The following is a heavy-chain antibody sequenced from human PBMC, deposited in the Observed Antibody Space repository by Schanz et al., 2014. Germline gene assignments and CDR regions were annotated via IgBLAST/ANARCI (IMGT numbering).Heavy chain of an antibody. Sequence: QLQLQESGPGLVKPSETLSLTCTVSGGSISSSSYYWGWIRQPPGKGLEWIGHIFYTGYTYNNPSLKSRVTMSLDTSKNQFSLKLTSVTAVDTAVYYCAGMATVTYFDFWGQGALVTVSS. V-gene: IGHV4-39*07. J-gene: IGHJ4*02. D-gene: IGHD4-17*01. CDR3: AGMATVTYFDF. CDR1: GGSISSSSYY. CDR2: IFYTGYT.